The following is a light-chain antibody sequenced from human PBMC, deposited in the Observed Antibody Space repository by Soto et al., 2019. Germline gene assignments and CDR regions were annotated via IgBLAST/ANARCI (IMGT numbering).Light chain of an antibody. CDR3: QHYKSYSEA. Sequence: DIQMTQSPSTLSGSVGDRVTITCRASQTISSWLAWYEQYPGKAPKPLIYKASTLKSAVPSRLSGSGSGTEFTHTISSLQPDDFATYYCQHYKSYSEAFGQGTKVDIK. CDR1: QTISSW. J-gene: IGKJ1*01. CDR2: KAS. V-gene: IGKV1-5*03.